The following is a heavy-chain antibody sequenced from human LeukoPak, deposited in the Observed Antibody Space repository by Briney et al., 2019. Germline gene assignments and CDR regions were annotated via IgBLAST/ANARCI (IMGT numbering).Heavy chain of an antibody. CDR1: VHTFTGNF. Sequence: ASVKVSCKASVHTFTGNFIHWVRQAPGQGLEWMGCIDPNSGDTKYAQKFQGRVSMPRDTSTRTAYMELSRLRSDDTAVYFCARSGSTGYSLDYWGQGTLVTVSS. D-gene: IGHD3-22*01. J-gene: IGHJ4*02. V-gene: IGHV1-2*02. CDR2: IDPNSGDT. CDR3: ARSGSTGYSLDY.